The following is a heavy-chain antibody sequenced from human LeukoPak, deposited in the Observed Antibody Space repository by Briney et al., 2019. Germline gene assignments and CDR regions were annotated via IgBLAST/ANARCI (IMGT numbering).Heavy chain of an antibody. V-gene: IGHV3-23*01. CDR1: GFTVSNFL. Sequence: GGSLRLSCAASGFTVSNFLMTWVRQAPGKGPEWVSAISGSGGDTYYADSVKGRFTISRDNSKNTLYLQMNTLRAEDTAVYYCAKKGATTGDFDYWGQGTLVNVSS. CDR3: AKKGATTGDFDY. J-gene: IGHJ4*02. CDR2: ISGSGGDT. D-gene: IGHD1-26*01.